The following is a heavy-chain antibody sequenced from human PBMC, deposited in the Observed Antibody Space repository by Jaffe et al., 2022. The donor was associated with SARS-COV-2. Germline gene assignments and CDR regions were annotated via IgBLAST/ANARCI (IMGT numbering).Heavy chain of an antibody. CDR1: GGSISSGSYY. Sequence: QVQLQESGPGLVKPSQTLSLTCTVSGGSISSGSYYWSWIRQPPGKGLEWIGYIYYSGSTNYNPSLKSRVTISVDTSKNQFSLKLSSVTAADTAVYYCARSRVLVSGWYDYYYYGMDVWGQGTTVTVSS. V-gene: IGHV4-61*01. D-gene: IGHD6-19*01. CDR3: ARSRVLVSGWYDYYYYGMDV. J-gene: IGHJ6*02. CDR2: IYYSGST.